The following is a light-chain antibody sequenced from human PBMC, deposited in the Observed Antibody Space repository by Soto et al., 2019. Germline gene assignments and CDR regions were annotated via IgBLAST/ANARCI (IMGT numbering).Light chain of an antibody. V-gene: IGKV3-20*01. CDR1: QSVSSSY. Sequence: EIVLTQSPGTLSLSPGERATISCRASQSVSSSYLAWYQQKLGQAPRLLMYGASSRATGIPDRFSGSGSGTDFTLTIRRLEPEDFAMYYCQQYDGSPMTFGQGTRLEI. CDR3: QQYDGSPMT. CDR2: GAS. J-gene: IGKJ5*01.